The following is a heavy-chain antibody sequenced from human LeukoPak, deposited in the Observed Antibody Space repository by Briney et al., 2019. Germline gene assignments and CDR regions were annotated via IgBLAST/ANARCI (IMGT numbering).Heavy chain of an antibody. CDR3: ARGSSWYFDL. D-gene: IGHD2-2*01. V-gene: IGHV4-59*01. J-gene: IGHJ2*01. CDR2: IYYNGST. CDR1: GGSISSYY. Sequence: SETLSLTCTVSGGSISSYYWSWIRQPPGKGLEWIGNIYYNGSTNYNPSLKSRVTISIDTSKNQFSLKVGSVTAADTAVYYCARGSSWYFDLWGRGTLVTVSS.